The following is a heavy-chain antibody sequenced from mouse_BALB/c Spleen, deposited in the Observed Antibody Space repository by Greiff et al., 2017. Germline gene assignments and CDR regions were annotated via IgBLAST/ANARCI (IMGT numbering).Heavy chain of an antibody. J-gene: IGHJ4*01. Sequence: EVKLQESGAELVKPGASVKLSCTASGFNIKDTYMHWVKQRPEQGLEWIGRIDPANGNTKYDPKFQGKATITADTSSNTAYLQLSSLTSEDTAVYYCAGYYGNYGYAMDYWGQGTSVTVSS. V-gene: IGHV14-3*02. D-gene: IGHD2-1*01. CDR3: AGYYGNYGYAMDY. CDR2: IDPANGNT. CDR1: GFNIKDTY.